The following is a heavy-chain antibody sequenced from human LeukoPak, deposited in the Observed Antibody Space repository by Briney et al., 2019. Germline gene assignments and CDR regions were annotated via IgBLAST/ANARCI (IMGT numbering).Heavy chain of an antibody. Sequence: ASGKVSCKASGYTFTSYGISWVRQAPGQGLEWMGWISAYNGNTNYAQKLQGRVTMTTDTSTSTAYMELRSLRSDDTAVYYCARDPTVPGSRRFDYWGQGTLVTVSS. CDR2: ISAYNGNT. CDR3: ARDPTVPGSRRFDY. J-gene: IGHJ4*02. V-gene: IGHV1-18*01. D-gene: IGHD1-26*01. CDR1: GYTFTSYG.